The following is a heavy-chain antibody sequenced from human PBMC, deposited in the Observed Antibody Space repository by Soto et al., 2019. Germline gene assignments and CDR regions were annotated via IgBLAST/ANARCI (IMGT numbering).Heavy chain of an antibody. J-gene: IGHJ6*02. CDR2: IYPGDSDT. V-gene: IGHV5-51*01. CDR1: GYRFSSYW. CDR3: ARQGSNGAYYYYGMDV. D-gene: IGHD2-8*01. Sequence: RGESLKISCNGSGYRFSSYWIAWVRQMPGKGLEWMGIIYPGDSDTRYSPSFQGQVTMSVDKSNNTAYLHWSSLKASDTAMYYCARQGSNGAYYYYGMDVWGQGTTVTVSS.